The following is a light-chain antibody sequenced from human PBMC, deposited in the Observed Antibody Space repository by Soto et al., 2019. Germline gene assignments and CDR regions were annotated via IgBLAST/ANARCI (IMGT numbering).Light chain of an antibody. Sequence: ENVLTQSPGTLSLSPGERATLSCRASQTVTNSFFAWYQQKPGQPPRLLIHGISSRATGIPDRFSGSGSGTDFTLTISRREPEDFVVYYCQQYSTLPHTFGRGTKLEV. V-gene: IGKV3-20*01. CDR1: QTVTNSF. CDR3: QQYSTLPHT. J-gene: IGKJ2*01. CDR2: GIS.